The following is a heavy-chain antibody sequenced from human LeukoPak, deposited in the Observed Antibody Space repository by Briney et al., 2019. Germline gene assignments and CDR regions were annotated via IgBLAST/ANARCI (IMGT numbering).Heavy chain of an antibody. V-gene: IGHV1-2*02. CDR2: INPNSGGT. Sequence: ASVKVSCKTSGYTFTGYYMHWVRQAPGQGLEWMGWINPNSGGTNYAQKFQGRVTMTRDTSISTAYMELSRLRSDDTAVYYCARGSFLGLNAFDIWGQGTMVTVSS. J-gene: IGHJ3*02. D-gene: IGHD7-27*01. CDR1: GYTFTGYY. CDR3: ARGSFLGLNAFDI.